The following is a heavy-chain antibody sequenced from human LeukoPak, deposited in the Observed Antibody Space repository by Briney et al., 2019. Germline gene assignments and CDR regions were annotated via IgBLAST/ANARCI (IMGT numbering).Heavy chain of an antibody. CDR1: GGSISNYY. D-gene: IGHD6-19*01. Sequence: SETLSLTCTVSGGSISNYYWNWIRQPPGKGLEWIGRLLGSGSTDYNPSLKSRVTISVDTSKNQFSLKLSSVTAADTAVYYCARQIYSSGWNWGQGTLVTVSS. J-gene: IGHJ4*02. V-gene: IGHV4-4*07. CDR3: ARQIYSSGWN. CDR2: LLGSGST.